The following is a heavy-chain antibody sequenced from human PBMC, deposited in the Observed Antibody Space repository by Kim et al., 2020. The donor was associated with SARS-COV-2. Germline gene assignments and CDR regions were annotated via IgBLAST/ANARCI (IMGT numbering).Heavy chain of an antibody. V-gene: IGHV1-69*13. CDR3: ARLAARQYAFDI. CDR1: GGTFSSYA. D-gene: IGHD6-6*01. J-gene: IGHJ3*02. CDR2: IIPIFGTA. Sequence: SVKVSCKASGGTFSSYAISWVRQAPGQGLEWMGGIIPIFGTANYAQKFQGRVTITADESTSTAYMELSSLRSEDTAVYYCARLAARQYAFDIWGQGTMVTVSS.